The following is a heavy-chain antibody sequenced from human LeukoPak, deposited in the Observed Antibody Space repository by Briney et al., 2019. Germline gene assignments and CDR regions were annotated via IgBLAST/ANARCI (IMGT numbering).Heavy chain of an antibody. D-gene: IGHD5-18*01. CDR1: GFTFSTYA. Sequence: PGRSLRLSCVASGFTFSTYAMHWVRQAPGKGLEWVAVILYDGNNKYYADSVKGRSTISRDNSKNTLHLQMNSLRAEDTAVYYCARGRKYSYGTYYYGLDVWGQGTTVTVCS. CDR3: ARGRKYSYGTYYYGLDV. V-gene: IGHV3-30-3*01. CDR2: ILYDGNNK. J-gene: IGHJ6*02.